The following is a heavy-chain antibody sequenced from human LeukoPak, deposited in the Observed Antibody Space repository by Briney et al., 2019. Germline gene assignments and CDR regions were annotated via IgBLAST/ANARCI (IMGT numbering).Heavy chain of an antibody. CDR1: GFTFSSYE. CDR3: ATAPIAVAGKVDY. CDR2: ISCSGSTI. Sequence: GGSLRLSCAASGFTFSSYEMNWVRQAPGKGLEWVSYISCSGSTIYYADSVKGRFTISRDNAKNSLYLQMNSLRAEDTAVYYCATAPIAVAGKVDYWGQGTLVTVSS. V-gene: IGHV3-48*03. D-gene: IGHD6-19*01. J-gene: IGHJ4*02.